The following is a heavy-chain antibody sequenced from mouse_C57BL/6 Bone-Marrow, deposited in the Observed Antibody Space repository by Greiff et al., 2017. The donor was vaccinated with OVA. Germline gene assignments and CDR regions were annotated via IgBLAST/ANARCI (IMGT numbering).Heavy chain of an antibody. Sequence: VQLQQSGAELARPGASVKLSCKASGYTFTSYGISWVKQRTGQGLEWIGEIYPRSGNTYYNEKFKGKATLTADKSSSTAYMELRSLTSEDSAVYFCARDDLTGSYFDYWGQGTTLTVSS. V-gene: IGHV1-81*01. J-gene: IGHJ2*01. D-gene: IGHD4-1*01. CDR3: ARDDLTGSYFDY. CDR1: GYTFTSYG. CDR2: IYPRSGNT.